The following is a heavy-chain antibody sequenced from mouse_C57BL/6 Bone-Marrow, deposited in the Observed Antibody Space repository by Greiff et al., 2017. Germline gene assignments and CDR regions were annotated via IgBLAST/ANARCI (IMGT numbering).Heavy chain of an antibody. Sequence: QVQLQQSGAELMKPGASVKLSCKATGYTFTGYWIEWVKQRPGHGLEWIGEILPGSGSTNYNEKFKGKATFTADKSSNTAYVQLSSLATEDSAIYYCARADYYGSSYAFDYWGQGTTLTGSA. J-gene: IGHJ2*01. V-gene: IGHV1-9*01. CDR3: ARADYYGSSYAFDY. CDR1: GYTFTGYW. CDR2: ILPGSGST. D-gene: IGHD1-1*01.